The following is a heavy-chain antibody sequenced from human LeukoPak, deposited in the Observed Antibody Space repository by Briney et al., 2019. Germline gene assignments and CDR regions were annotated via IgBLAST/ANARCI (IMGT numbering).Heavy chain of an antibody. J-gene: IGHJ4*02. V-gene: IGHV1-69*13. CDR1: GGTFSSYA. D-gene: IGHD3-16*01. CDR2: IIPIFGTA. CDR3: ARSSNDYVWGSYDYYFDY. Sequence: GASVKVSCKASGGTFSSYAISWVRQAPGQGLEWMGGIIPIFGTANYAQKFQGRVTITADESTSTAYMELSSLRSEDTAVYYCARSSNDYVWGSYDYYFDYWGQGTLVTVPS.